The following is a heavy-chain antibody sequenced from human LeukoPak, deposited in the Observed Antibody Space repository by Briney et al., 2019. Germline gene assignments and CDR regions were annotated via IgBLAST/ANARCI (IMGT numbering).Heavy chain of an antibody. CDR3: ARDLGPVALNGGDY. V-gene: IGHV3-30*02. Sequence: GGSLRLSCAASGFTFSSYGMHWVRQAPGRGLEWVAFIRYDGSNKYYADSVKGRFTISRDNSKNTLYLQMNSLRPDDTAVYYCARDLGPVALNGGDYWGQGTLVTVSS. CDR2: IRYDGSNK. J-gene: IGHJ4*02. CDR1: GFTFSSYG. D-gene: IGHD6-19*01.